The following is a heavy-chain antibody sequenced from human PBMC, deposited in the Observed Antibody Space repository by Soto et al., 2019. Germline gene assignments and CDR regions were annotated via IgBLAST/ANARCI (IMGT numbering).Heavy chain of an antibody. CDR1: GGSISSSSYY. CDR2: IYYSGST. CDR3: ARLGSILWFGELDYYYGMDV. J-gene: IGHJ6*02. D-gene: IGHD3-10*01. Sequence: SETLSLTCTVSGGSISSSSYYWGWIRQPPGKGLEWIGSIYYSGSTYYNPSLKSRVTISVDTYKNQFSLKLSSVTAADTAVYYCARLGSILWFGELDYYYGMDVWGQGTTVTVSS. V-gene: IGHV4-39*01.